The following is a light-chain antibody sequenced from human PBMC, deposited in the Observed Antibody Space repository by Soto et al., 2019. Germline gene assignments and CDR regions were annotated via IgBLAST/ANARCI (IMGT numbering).Light chain of an antibody. V-gene: IGKV3-15*01. Sequence: EIVMTQSPATLSVSPGERATLSCRASQSVSSNLAWYQQNPGQAPRLLIYGASTRATGIPGRFSGSGSGTEFTLTLTSLQSEDFAVYYWQQYTNWPRTFGQGTKVEIK. J-gene: IGKJ1*01. CDR1: QSVSSN. CDR2: GAS. CDR3: QQYTNWPRT.